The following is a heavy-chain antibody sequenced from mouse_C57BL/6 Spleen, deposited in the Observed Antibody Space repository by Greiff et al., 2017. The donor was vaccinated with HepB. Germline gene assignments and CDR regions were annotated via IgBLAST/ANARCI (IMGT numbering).Heavy chain of an antibody. CDR1: GYSITSDY. J-gene: IGHJ1*03. V-gene: IGHV3-8*01. Sequence: EVQVVESGPGLAKPSQTLSLTCSVTGYSITSDYWNWIRKFPGNKLEYMGYISYSGSTYYNPSLKSRISITRDTSKNQYYLQLNSVTTEDTATYYCARYGFYYGSSPHWYFDVWGTGTTVTVSS. CDR3: ARYGFYYGSSPHWYFDV. D-gene: IGHD1-1*01. CDR2: ISYSGST.